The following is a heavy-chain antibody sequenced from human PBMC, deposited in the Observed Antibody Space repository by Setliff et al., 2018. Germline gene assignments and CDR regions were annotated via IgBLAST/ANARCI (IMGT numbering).Heavy chain of an antibody. D-gene: IGHD2-15*01. CDR1: GGSFSGYF. J-gene: IGHJ4*02. Sequence: SETLSLTCAVYGGSFSGYFWSWIRQPPGRGLEWTGEINDRGSTHYNPSLKSRATISVDTSKNQFSLKLTSVTAADTAVYYCATTTLGRYCFGGNCYFGYWGQGTLVTVS. CDR3: ATTTLGRYCFGGNCYFGY. V-gene: IGHV4-34*01. CDR2: INDRGST.